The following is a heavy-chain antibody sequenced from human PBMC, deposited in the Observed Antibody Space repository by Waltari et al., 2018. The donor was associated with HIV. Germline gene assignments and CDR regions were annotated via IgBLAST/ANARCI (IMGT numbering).Heavy chain of an antibody. D-gene: IGHD2-2*03. V-gene: IGHV2-5*01. CDR1: GFSLSTSGVG. Sequence: QITLEESGPTLVKPTQTLTLTCTFSGFSLSTSGVGVGWIRQPPGKALEWLALIYWQGNKHYSPSLKSRVTSTRETSKDQVVLKMTNMDPADTATYFCARRPGYCSGTRCYYSHWFDPWGQGTLVTVSS. CDR2: IYWQGNK. CDR3: ARRPGYCSGTRCYYSHWFDP. J-gene: IGHJ5*02.